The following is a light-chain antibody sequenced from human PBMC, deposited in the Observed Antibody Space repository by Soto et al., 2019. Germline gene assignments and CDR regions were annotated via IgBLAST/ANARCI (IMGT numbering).Light chain of an antibody. CDR2: AAS. Sequence: IQLTQSPSSLSASVGDRVTITCRASQDIAIYLAWYQQKPGEAPKLLIYAASTLYGGVPSRFSGSGSGTDFTLTISSLQPEDFATYYCQQLNSYPLTYGGGTKVDIK. CDR3: QQLNSYPLT. V-gene: IGKV1-9*01. CDR1: QDIAIY. J-gene: IGKJ4*01.